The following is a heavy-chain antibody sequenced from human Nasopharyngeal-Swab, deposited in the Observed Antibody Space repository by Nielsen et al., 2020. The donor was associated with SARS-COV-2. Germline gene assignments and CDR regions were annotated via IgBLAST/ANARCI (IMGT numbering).Heavy chain of an antibody. CDR3: ARAIAVAGENDY. Sequence: SCAASGFTLTSYIPNCVRQAPGKGLEWVSYISSSSSTIYYADSVKGRFTISRDNAKNSLYLQMNSLRAEDTAVYYCARAIAVAGENDYWGQGTLVTVSS. V-gene: IGHV3-48*01. CDR2: ISSSSSTI. CDR1: GFTLTSYI. D-gene: IGHD6-19*01. J-gene: IGHJ4*02.